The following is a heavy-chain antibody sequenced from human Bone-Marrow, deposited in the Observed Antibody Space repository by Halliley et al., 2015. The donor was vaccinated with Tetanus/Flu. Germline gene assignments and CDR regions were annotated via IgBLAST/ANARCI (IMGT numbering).Heavy chain of an antibody. CDR3: ARHYYDSSSAFDI. J-gene: IGHJ3*02. CDR1: GDSIINYF. D-gene: IGHD3-22*01. CDR2: ISYSGST. V-gene: IGHV4-59*08. Sequence: TLSLTCTVSGDSIINYFWSWIRQPPGKGLEWIGYISYSGSTNYNPSLESRATFSVGTSKNKFSLKLTSVTATDTAVYYCARHYYDSSSAFDIWGQGTMVTVSS.